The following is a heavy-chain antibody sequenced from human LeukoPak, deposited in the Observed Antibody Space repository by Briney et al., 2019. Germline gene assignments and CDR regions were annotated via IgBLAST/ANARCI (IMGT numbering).Heavy chain of an antibody. CDR2: VNENGRET. V-gene: IGHV3-7*01. CDR3: AKDEVGGHFEY. Sequence: GGSLRLSCAASGFTFSSYAMSWVRQAPGKGLEWVAKVNENGRETHYADSVKGRFTISRDNAKNSVSLQMNNVRADDTAVYYCAKDEVGGHFEYWGQGILVTVSS. CDR1: GFTFSSYA. J-gene: IGHJ4*02.